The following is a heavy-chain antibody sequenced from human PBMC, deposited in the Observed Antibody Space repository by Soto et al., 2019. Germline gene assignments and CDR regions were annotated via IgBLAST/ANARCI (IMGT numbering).Heavy chain of an antibody. CDR1: GFTFSSYA. J-gene: IGHJ6*02. V-gene: IGHV3-30*04. CDR3: ATNDYGDYYYYGMDV. D-gene: IGHD4-17*01. CDR2: ISYDGSNK. Sequence: GGSLRLSCAASGFTFSSYAMHWVRQAPGKGLELVAVISYDGSNKYYADSVKGRFTISRDNSKNTLYLQMNSLRAEDTAVYYCATNDYGDYYYYGMDVWGQGTTVTVSS.